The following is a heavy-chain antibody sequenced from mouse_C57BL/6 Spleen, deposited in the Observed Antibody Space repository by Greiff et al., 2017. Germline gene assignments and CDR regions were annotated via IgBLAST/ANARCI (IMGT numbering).Heavy chain of an antibody. CDR2: IRNKANGYTT. Sequence: EVMLVESGGGLVQPGGSLSLSCAASGFTFTDYYMSWVRQPPGKALEWLGFIRNKANGYTTESSASVKGRFTISRDNSQSIIYLQMNALRAEDSATYYCARFPPLYYDYDVYAMDYWGQGTSVTVSS. V-gene: IGHV7-3*01. CDR3: ARFPPLYYDYDVYAMDY. J-gene: IGHJ4*01. CDR1: GFTFTDYY. D-gene: IGHD2-4*01.